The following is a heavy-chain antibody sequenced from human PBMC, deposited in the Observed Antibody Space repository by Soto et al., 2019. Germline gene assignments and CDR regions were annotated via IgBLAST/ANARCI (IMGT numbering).Heavy chain of an antibody. J-gene: IGHJ4*02. V-gene: IGHV3-30*03. D-gene: IGHD5-18*01. CDR2: ISYDGGLQ. Sequence: QAHLGESGGGVAQPGRSLRLSCAASGFTFTSYGMHWVRQAPGTRLEWVAVISYDGGLQHYADSVKGRFTISRDNSKNMVLLQMNSLRAEDTAVYYCVSDRGYGHASVPYSWGQGTLVSVSS. CDR1: GFTFTSYG. CDR3: VSDRGYGHASVPYS.